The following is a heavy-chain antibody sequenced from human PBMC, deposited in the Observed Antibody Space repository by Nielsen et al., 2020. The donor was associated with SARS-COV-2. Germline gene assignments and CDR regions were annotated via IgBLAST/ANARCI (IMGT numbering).Heavy chain of an antibody. J-gene: IGHJ4*02. CDR1: GFTFSSYA. D-gene: IGHD2-2*01. V-gene: IGHV3-23*01. Sequence: LSLTCATSGFTFSSYAMSWVRQAPGKGLEWVSAISGSGGSTYYADSVKGRFTISRDNSKNTLYLQMNSLRAEDTAVYYCAREYQLLLAYFDYWGQGTLVTVSS. CDR2: ISGSGGST. CDR3: AREYQLLLAYFDY.